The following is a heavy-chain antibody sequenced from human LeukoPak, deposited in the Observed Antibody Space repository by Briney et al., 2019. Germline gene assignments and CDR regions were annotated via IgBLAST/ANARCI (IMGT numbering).Heavy chain of an antibody. CDR2: IYHSGST. Sequence: SQTLSLTCAVSGGSISSGGYSWSWIRQPPGKGLEWIGYIYHSGSTYYNPSLKSRVTISVDRSKNRFSLKLSSVTAADTAVYYCARNSKRGTAHFDYWGQGTLVTVSS. CDR3: ARNSKRGTAHFDY. D-gene: IGHD1-1*01. V-gene: IGHV4-30-2*01. J-gene: IGHJ4*02. CDR1: GGSISSGGYS.